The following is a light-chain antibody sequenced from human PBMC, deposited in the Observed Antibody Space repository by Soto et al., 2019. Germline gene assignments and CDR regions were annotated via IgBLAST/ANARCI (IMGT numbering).Light chain of an antibody. J-gene: IGLJ1*01. CDR1: SSDVGGYNY. V-gene: IGLV2-14*01. Sequence: QSALTQPASVSGSPGQSITISCTGTSSDVGGYNYVSWYQQHPGKAPKLMIYDASNRPSGVSYRFSGSKSGNTASLTISGLQAEDEADYYRSSYTTSRTRVFGTGNKVTV. CDR2: DAS. CDR3: SSYTTSRTRV.